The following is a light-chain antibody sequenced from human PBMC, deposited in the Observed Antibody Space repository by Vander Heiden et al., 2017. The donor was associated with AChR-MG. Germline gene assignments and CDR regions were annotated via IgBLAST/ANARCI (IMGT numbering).Light chain of an antibody. Sequence: SYELTQPPSVSVSPGQTARITCPEDALPKQYAFWFQQKPGQAPVLVIYKDSERPSGIPERFSGSSSGTTVTLTISGVQAEDEADYYCQSADSSGTVVFGGGTKLTVL. CDR1: ALPKQY. V-gene: IGLV3-25*03. CDR3: QSADSSGTVV. CDR2: KDS. J-gene: IGLJ2*01.